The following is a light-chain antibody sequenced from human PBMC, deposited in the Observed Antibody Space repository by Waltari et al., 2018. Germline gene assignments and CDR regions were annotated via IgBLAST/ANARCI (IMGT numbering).Light chain of an antibody. J-gene: IGKJ5*01. CDR3: QQYGSSST. CDR2: GAS. CDR1: QSVSSSY. Sequence: ETVLTQSPGTLSLSPGERATLSCRASQSVSSSYLAWYQQKPGQAPRLLIYGASSRATGSPDRFSGSGSGTDFTLTISRLEPEDFAVYYCQQYGSSSTFGQGTRLEIK. V-gene: IGKV3-20*01.